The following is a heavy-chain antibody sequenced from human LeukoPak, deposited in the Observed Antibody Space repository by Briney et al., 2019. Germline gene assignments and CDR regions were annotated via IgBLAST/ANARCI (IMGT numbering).Heavy chain of an antibody. CDR2: IFYTGSA. Sequence: SETLSLTCTVSGGSMNSRSYYWGWIRQPPGKGLEFIGSIFYTGSAYYNPSLKSRVSISVDTSESHFSLNLISVTAADTALYYCASLFYFGSGSFPTYWRLGTLVTVSS. J-gene: IGHJ4*02. D-gene: IGHD3-10*01. V-gene: IGHV4-39*01. CDR1: GGSMNSRSYY. CDR3: ASLFYFGSGSFPTY.